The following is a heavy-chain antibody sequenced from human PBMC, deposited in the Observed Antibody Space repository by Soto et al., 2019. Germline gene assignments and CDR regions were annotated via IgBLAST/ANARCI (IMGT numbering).Heavy chain of an antibody. CDR2: FHYTGST. CDR1: GGSLSSGDYY. D-gene: IGHD3-10*01. V-gene: IGHV4-30-4*01. Sequence: SETLSLTCTVSGGSLSSGDYYWNWIRQPPGKGLEWIGCFHYTGSTQSNPSLKSRLSISADTARSHLLLTLTSVTAADTAVYYCARSSASGSYYPLSSHYWGKASLVTVSS. CDR3: ARSSASGSYYPLSSHY. J-gene: IGHJ4*01.